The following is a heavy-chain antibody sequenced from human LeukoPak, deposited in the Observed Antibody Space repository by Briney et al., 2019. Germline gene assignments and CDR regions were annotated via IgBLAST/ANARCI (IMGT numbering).Heavy chain of an antibody. Sequence: GGSLRLSCAASGFTFSSYSMKWVRQAPGKGLEWVSSISSSSSYIYYADSVKGRFTISRDNAKNSLYLQMSSLRAEDTAVYYCASANDNYSYYYMDVWGKGTTVTVSS. J-gene: IGHJ6*03. V-gene: IGHV3-21*01. CDR2: ISSSSSYI. D-gene: IGHD3-9*01. CDR1: GFTFSSYS. CDR3: ASANDNYSYYYMDV.